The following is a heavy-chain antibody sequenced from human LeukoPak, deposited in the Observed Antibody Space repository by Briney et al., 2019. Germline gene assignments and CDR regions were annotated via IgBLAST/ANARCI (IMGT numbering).Heavy chain of an antibody. V-gene: IGHV3-21*01. CDR3: ARVRYCSSTSCPVFDY. CDR1: GFTFSSYA. J-gene: IGHJ4*02. D-gene: IGHD2-2*01. Sequence: PGGSLRPSCAASGFTFSSYAMSWVRQAPGKGLEWVSSISSSSSYIYYADSVKGRFTISRDNAKNSLYLQMNSLRAEDTAVYYCARVRYCSSTSCPVFDYWGQGTLVTVSS. CDR2: ISSSSSYI.